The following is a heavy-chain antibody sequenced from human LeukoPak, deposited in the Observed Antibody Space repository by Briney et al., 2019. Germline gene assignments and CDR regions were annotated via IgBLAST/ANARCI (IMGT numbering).Heavy chain of an antibody. CDR3: AKGKGSSGWYD. CDR2: VSDSGSGS. CDR1: GFTFSTYA. D-gene: IGHD6-19*01. Sequence: GVSLRLSCAASGFTFSTYAMRWVRQAPGRGLEWVSAVSDSGSGSYYADSGRGRFTISRDNSKSTLYLQMTSLRAEDTALYYCAKGKGSSGWYDWGQGTLVTVSS. J-gene: IGHJ4*02. V-gene: IGHV3-23*01.